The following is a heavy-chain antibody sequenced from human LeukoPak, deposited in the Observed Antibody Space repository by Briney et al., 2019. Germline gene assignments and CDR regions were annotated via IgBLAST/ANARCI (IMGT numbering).Heavy chain of an antibody. D-gene: IGHD2/OR15-2a*01. J-gene: IGHJ4*02. CDR1: GKNFTSYW. CDR2: IYPGDSDT. V-gene: IGHV5-51*01. Sequence: GESLKISCKGSGKNFTSYWIGWVRQMPGKGLEWMGIIYPGDSDTRYSPSFQGQVTISADKSVNTAYLQWSSLWASDTAIYYCARLSITTSLRLYYFDYWGQGTLVTVPS. CDR3: ARLSITTSLRLYYFDY.